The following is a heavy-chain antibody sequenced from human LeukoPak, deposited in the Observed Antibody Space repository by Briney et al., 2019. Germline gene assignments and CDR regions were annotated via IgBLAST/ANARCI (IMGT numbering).Heavy chain of an antibody. V-gene: IGHV3-74*01. D-gene: IGHD1-1*01. CDR3: TRGKNWFDY. Sequence: GRSLRLSCAASEFSFSNYWMNWVRHAPGKGLEWVSRINSDGSSISYADSVKGRFTIARDNAKNTLYLQMNSLRPEDTAVYYCTRGKNWFDYWGRGTLVTVSS. CDR1: EFSFSNYW. CDR2: INSDGSSI. J-gene: IGHJ4*02.